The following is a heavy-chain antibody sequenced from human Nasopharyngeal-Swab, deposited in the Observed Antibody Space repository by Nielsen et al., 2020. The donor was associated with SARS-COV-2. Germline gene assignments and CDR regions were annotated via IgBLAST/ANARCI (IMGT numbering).Heavy chain of an antibody. CDR3: ARLRATVTTSYYYYYYMDV. J-gene: IGHJ6*03. D-gene: IGHD4-11*01. CDR2: IYYSGSS. Sequence: SRQRPGKGLEWIGSIYYSGSSYYNPSLESRVTISVDTSKNQFSLKLSSVTAADTAVYYCARLRATVTTSYYYYYYMDVWGKGTTVTVSS. V-gene: IGHV4-39*01.